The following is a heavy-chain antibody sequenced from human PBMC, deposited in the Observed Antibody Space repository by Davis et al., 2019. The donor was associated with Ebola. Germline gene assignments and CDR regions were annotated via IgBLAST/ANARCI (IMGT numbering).Heavy chain of an antibody. V-gene: IGHV1-18*01. CDR3: AREGCGDSGGSCYSGRLAGYGMDV. Sequence: ASVKVSCKASGYTFTSYGISWVRQAPGQGLEWMGWISAYNGNTNYAQKLQGRVTMTTDTSTSTAYMELRSLRSDDTAVYYCAREGCGDSGGSCYSGRLAGYGMDVWGQGTTVTVSS. CDR1: GYTFTSYG. CDR2: ISAYNGNT. J-gene: IGHJ6*02. D-gene: IGHD2-15*01.